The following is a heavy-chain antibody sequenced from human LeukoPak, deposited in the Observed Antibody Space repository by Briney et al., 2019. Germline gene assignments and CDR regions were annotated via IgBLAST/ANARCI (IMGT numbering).Heavy chain of an antibody. CDR2: IGSGT. CDR1: GFTFSSYA. Sequence: QPGGSLRLSCGASGFTFSSYAMSWVRQAPGKGLEWVSAIGSGTYYADSVKGRFTISRDNSKSTLYLQMNSLRAEDTAVYYCAKVLAYYFDYWGQGTLVTVSS. V-gene: IGHV3-23*01. J-gene: IGHJ4*02. CDR3: AKVLAYYFDY.